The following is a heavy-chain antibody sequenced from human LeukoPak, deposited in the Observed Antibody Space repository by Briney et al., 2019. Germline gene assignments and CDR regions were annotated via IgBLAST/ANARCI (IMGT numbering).Heavy chain of an antibody. CDR1: GGSISSGGDY. CDR2: IYYSGST. D-gene: IGHD5-12*01. CDR3: ARHSGYDNGAFDI. Sequence: SQTLSLTCTVSGGSISSGGDYWSWIRQHPGKGLEWIGYIYYSGSTYYNPSLKSRVTISVDTSKNQFSLKLSSVTAADTAVYYCARHSGYDNGAFDIWGQGTMVTVSS. V-gene: IGHV4-31*03. J-gene: IGHJ3*02.